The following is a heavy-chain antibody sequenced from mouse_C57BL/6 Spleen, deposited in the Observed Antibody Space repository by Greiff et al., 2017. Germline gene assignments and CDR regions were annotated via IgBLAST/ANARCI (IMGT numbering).Heavy chain of an antibody. D-gene: IGHD1-1*01. CDR3: ARTSYYGSSSDY. V-gene: IGHV1-42*01. J-gene: IGHJ2*01. Sequence: EVQLQESGPELVKPGASVKISCKASGYSFTGYYMNWVKQSPEKSLEWIGEINPSTGGTTYNQKFKAKATLTVDKSSSTAYMQLKSLTSEDSAVYYCARTSYYGSSSDYWGQGTTLTVSS. CDR2: INPSTGGT. CDR1: GYSFTGYY.